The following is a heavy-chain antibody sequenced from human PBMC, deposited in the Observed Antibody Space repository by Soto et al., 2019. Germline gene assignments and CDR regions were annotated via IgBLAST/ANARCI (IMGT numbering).Heavy chain of an antibody. J-gene: IGHJ6*02. CDR3: ARARQRDTGRGLDV. V-gene: IGHV4-59*01. CDR2: ISYSGST. Sequence: SETLSLTCTISGDSINNYFWNWIRQPPGKGLEWIGYISYSGSTSYNPSLQSRVTISSDTSKNQFSLELSSVTAADTAVYYCARARQRDTGRGLDVWGQGTTVTVSS. D-gene: IGHD5-18*01. CDR1: GDSINNYF.